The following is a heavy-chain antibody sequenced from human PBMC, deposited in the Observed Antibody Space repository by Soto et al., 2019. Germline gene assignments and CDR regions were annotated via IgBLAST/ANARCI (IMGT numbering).Heavy chain of an antibody. J-gene: IGHJ3*02. CDR3: ARSLRPLMGRSGYYYEGSHAFDI. V-gene: IGHV4-31*03. CDR2: IYYSGNT. Sequence: LSLTCTVSGGSISSGGYYWSWIRQHPGKGLEWIGYIYYSGNTYYNPSLKSRVTISVDTSKNQFSLKLSSVTAADTAVYYCARSLRPLMGRSGYYYEGSHAFDIWGQGTMVTVSS. CDR1: GGSISSGGYY. D-gene: IGHD3-22*01.